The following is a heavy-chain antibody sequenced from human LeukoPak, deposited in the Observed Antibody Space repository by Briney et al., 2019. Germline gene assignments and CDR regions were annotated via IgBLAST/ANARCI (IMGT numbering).Heavy chain of an antibody. J-gene: IGHJ4*02. CDR1: GYTFTSYG. D-gene: IGHD6-13*01. CDR3: ARVSSSSHFPSDY. Sequence: ASVKVSCKASGYTFTSYGISWVRQDPGQGLEWMGWISAYNGNTNYAQKLQGRVTMTTDTSTSTAYIELRSLRSDDTAVYYCARVSSSSHFPSDYWGQGTLVTVSS. CDR2: ISAYNGNT. V-gene: IGHV1-18*01.